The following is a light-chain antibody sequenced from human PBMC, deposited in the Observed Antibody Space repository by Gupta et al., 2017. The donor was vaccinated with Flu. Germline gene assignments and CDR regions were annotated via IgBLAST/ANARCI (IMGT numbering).Light chain of an antibody. CDR2: GAS. Sequence: ERATLSCRDSQSVNNNLLTWYQKKPGTAPRLLIYGASSRATGIPDRFSGSGSGTDFTLTMRRLETEDFAVYYCQQYGISGYTFGQGTKLEIK. CDR3: QQYGISGYT. V-gene: IGKV3-20*01. CDR1: QSVNNNL. J-gene: IGKJ2*01.